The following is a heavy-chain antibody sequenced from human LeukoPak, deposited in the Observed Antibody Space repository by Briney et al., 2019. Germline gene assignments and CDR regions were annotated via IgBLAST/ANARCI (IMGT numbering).Heavy chain of an antibody. CDR2: IYTSGST. J-gene: IGHJ4*02. D-gene: IGHD6-13*01. CDR1: GGSIGSYY. V-gene: IGHV4-4*07. Sequence: SETLSLTCTVSGGSIGSYYWSWIRQPAGKGLEWIGRIYTSGSTNYNPSLKSRVTMSVDTSKNQFSLKLSSVTAADTAVYYCARDNRYSSSWTPRYFDYWGQGTLVTVSS. CDR3: ARDNRYSSSWTPRYFDY.